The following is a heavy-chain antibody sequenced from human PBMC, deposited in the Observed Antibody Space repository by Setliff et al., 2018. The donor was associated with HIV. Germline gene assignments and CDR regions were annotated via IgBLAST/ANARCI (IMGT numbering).Heavy chain of an antibody. V-gene: IGHV3-30*02. Sequence: LSLSCAVSGLTFRRYGFHWVRQVPGKGLDWVTFIQYDESNKYYGDSVRGRFTISRDNSKNTLYLQMNSLRSEDTAVYFCAKSFNSGPTNWNIDVWGTGTTVTVSS. D-gene: IGHD1-20*01. CDR2: IQYDESNK. J-gene: IGHJ6*03. CDR3: AKSFNSGPTNWNIDV. CDR1: GLTFRRYG.